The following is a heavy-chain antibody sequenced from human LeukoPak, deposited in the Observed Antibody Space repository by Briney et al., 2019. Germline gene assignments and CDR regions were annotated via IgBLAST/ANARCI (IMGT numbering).Heavy chain of an antibody. CDR1: GGSISSSSYY. CDR2: VYYSGST. V-gene: IGHV4-39*01. CDR3: AAQTGGNFPWFDP. D-gene: IGHD4-23*01. J-gene: IGHJ5*02. Sequence: SETLSLTCTVSGGSISSSSYYWGWIRQPPGKGLEWIGSVYYSGSTYYNPSLKSQVTISVDTSKNQFSLKLSSVTAADTAVYYCAAQTGGNFPWFDPWGQGTLVTVSS.